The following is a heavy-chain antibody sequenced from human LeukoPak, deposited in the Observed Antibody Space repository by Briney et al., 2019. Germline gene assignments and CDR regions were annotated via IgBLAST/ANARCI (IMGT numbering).Heavy chain of an antibody. Sequence: SETLSLTCTVSGGSISSSSYYWGWIRQPPGKGLERIGSIYYSGSTYYNPSLKSRVTMSIDTSKNQFSLKLSSVTAADTAVYYCARAVRGVIDYWGQGTLVTVSS. CDR1: GGSISSSSYY. D-gene: IGHD3-10*01. V-gene: IGHV4-39*07. CDR3: ARAVRGVIDY. CDR2: IYYSGST. J-gene: IGHJ4*02.